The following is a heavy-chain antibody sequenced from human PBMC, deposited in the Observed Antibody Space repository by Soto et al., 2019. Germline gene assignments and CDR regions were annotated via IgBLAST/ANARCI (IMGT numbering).Heavy chain of an antibody. Sequence: QVQLQESGPGLVKPSQTLSLTCTVSGGSINSGGYYWSGIRQHPGEGLEWIGKIYYSGDTSYNPSLTSRATMSIDTSKNQFSLKMTSVTAADTAVYYCARDGDCSGGSCYLGYGLDVWGRGTTVTVSS. CDR1: GGSINSGGYY. CDR2: IYYSGDT. CDR3: ARDGDCSGGSCYLGYGLDV. V-gene: IGHV4-31*03. J-gene: IGHJ6*02. D-gene: IGHD2-15*01.